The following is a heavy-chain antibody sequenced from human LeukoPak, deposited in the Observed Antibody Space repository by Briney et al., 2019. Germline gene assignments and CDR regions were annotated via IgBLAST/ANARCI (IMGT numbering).Heavy chain of an antibody. V-gene: IGHV4-59*08. J-gene: IGHJ4*02. Sequence: LRLSCAASGFTFSDYYMSWIRQPPGKGLEWIAYIDYSGSTHYNPSHKSRVTMSVDTSKNQFFLKLSSVTAADTAVYYCAKHGGSWTFDSWGQGTLVTVSS. CDR2: IDYSGST. CDR3: AKHGGSWTFDS. CDR1: GFTFSDYY. D-gene: IGHD6-13*01.